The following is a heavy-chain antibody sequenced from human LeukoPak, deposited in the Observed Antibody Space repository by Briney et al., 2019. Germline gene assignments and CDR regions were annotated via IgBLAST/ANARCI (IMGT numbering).Heavy chain of an antibody. CDR2: ISYDEQKK. J-gene: IGHJ4*02. V-gene: IGHV3-30*19. CDR3: ARDGSD. D-gene: IGHD1-1*01. Sequence: GGSLRLSCTTSGFIFSNYDMHWVRQAPGKGLEWVAVISYDEQKKYYAEAVKGRFTISRDNSKNTVYLEMNSLRTEDTAVYYCARDGSDWGQGTLVTVSS. CDR1: GFIFSNYD.